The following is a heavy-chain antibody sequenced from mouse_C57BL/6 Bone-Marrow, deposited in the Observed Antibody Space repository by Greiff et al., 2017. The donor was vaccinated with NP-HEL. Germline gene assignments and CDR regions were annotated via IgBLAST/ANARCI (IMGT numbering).Heavy chain of an antibody. D-gene: IGHD2-4*01. CDR3: ARGDYDG. J-gene: IGHJ2*01. CDR2: IYPGDGDT. CDR1: GYAFSSSW. Sequence: VKLMESGPELVKPGASVKISCKASGYAFSSSWMNWVKQRPGKGLEWIGRIYPGDGDTNYNGKFKGKATLTADKSSSTAYMQLSSLTSEDSAVYFCARGDYDGWGQGTTLTVSS. V-gene: IGHV1-82*01.